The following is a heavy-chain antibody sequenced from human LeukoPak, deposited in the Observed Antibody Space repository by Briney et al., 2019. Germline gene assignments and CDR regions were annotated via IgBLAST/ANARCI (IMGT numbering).Heavy chain of an antibody. V-gene: IGHV3-23*01. J-gene: IGHJ4*02. Sequence: GGPLRLSCAASGFTFRNYAMSWVRQAPGKGLEWVSFISGNNAYTFYADSVKGRFTISRDNSKNTLYLQMNSLRAEDTAVYYCARDAQYYYDSSGLLDYWGQGTLVTVSS. CDR3: ARDAQYYYDSSGLLDY. CDR1: GFTFRNYA. CDR2: ISGNNAYT. D-gene: IGHD3-22*01.